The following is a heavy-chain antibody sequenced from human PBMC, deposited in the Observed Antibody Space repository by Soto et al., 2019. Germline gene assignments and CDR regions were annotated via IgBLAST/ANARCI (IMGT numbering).Heavy chain of an antibody. CDR2: VYFTGST. V-gene: IGHV4-59*01. J-gene: IGHJ6*02. D-gene: IGHD3-16*01. CDR1: RGSISTYY. CDR3: ARDGGVPSAPYYGMDV. Sequence: SETLSLTCTVSRGSISTYYWSWIRQPPGKGLEWIGYVYFTGSTNYNPSLKSRVTISVDTSKNQFSLELISVTAADTAVYYCARDGGVPSAPYYGMDVWGQGTTVTVSS.